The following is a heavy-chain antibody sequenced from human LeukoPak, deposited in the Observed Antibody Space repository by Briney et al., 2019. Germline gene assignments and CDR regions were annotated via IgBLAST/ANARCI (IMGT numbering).Heavy chain of an antibody. J-gene: IGHJ4*02. Sequence: GGSLRLSCAASGFTFSNAWMSWVRQAPGKGLEWVGRIKSKTDGGTTDYAAPVKGRFTISRDNSKNTLYLQMNSLRAEDTAVYYCAREHHSPDYDSGFDYWGQGTLVTVSS. CDR1: GFTFSNAW. D-gene: IGHD3-3*01. CDR2: IKSKTDGGTT. V-gene: IGHV3-15*01. CDR3: AREHHSPDYDSGFDY.